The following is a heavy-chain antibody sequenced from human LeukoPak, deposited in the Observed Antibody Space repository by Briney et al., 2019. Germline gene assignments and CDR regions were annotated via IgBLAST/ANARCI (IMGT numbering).Heavy chain of an antibody. J-gene: IGHJ4*02. CDR2: IRYDGSNK. V-gene: IGHV3-30*02. Sequence: GGSLRLSCAASGFTFSSYGMHWVRQAPGKGLEGVAFIRYDGSNKYYADSVKGRFTISRDNSKNTLYLQINSLRAEDTAVYYCAYSSGWCVDYWGQGTLVTVSS. D-gene: IGHD6-19*01. CDR1: GFTFSSYG. CDR3: AYSSGWCVDY.